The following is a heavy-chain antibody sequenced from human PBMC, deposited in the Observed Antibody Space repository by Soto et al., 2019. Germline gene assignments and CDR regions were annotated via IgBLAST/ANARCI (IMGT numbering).Heavy chain of an antibody. CDR2: IYWNDDK. D-gene: IGHD6-13*01. J-gene: IGHJ4*02. V-gene: IGHV2-5*01. CDR1: GFSLSTSGVG. Sequence: SGPTLVNPTQTLTLTCTFSGFSLSTSGVGVGWIRQPPGKALEWLALIYWNDDKRYSPSLKSRLTITKDTSKNQVVLTMTNMDPVDTATYYCAHVPQTIAAAAPSDYYFDYWGQGTLVTVS. CDR3: AHVPQTIAAAAPSDYYFDY.